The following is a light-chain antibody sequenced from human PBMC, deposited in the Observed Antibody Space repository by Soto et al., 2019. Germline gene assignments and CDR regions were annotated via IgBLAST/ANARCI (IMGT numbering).Light chain of an antibody. CDR1: SSDVGGYNY. CDR2: EVS. CDR3: SSYTSSNTYV. J-gene: IGLJ1*01. V-gene: IGLV2-14*01. Sequence: QSVLTQPASVSGSPGQSITISCTGTSSDVGGYNYVSWYQQHPGKAPKLMIYEVSNRPSGVSNRFSGSKSGNTASLTISGLQAEDEADYYCSSYTSSNTYVFGTGTKATV.